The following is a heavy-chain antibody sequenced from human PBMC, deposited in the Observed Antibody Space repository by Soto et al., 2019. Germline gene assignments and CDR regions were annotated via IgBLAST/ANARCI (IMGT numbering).Heavy chain of an antibody. Sequence: GGSLRLSCAASGFTFDDYTMHWVRQAPGKGLEWVSLISWDGGSTYYAVSVKGRFTISRDNSKNSLYLQMNSLRTEDTALYYCAKDPMVATISLGAFDIWGQGTMVTVSS. D-gene: IGHD5-12*01. V-gene: IGHV3-43*01. CDR2: ISWDGGST. CDR1: GFTFDDYT. J-gene: IGHJ3*02. CDR3: AKDPMVATISLGAFDI.